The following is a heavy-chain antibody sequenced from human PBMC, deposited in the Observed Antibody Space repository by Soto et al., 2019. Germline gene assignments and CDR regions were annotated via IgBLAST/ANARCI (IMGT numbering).Heavy chain of an antibody. V-gene: IGHV4-34*01. D-gene: IGHD4-17*01. CDR2: INHSGST. Sequence: SETLSLTCAVYGGSFSGYYWSWIRQPPGKGLEWIGEINHSGSTNYNPSLKSRVTISVDKSKNQFSLKLSSVTAADTAVYYCAVTTPSNDDYYYMDVWGKGTTVTVSS. J-gene: IGHJ6*03. CDR1: GGSFSGYY. CDR3: AVTTPSNDDYYYMDV.